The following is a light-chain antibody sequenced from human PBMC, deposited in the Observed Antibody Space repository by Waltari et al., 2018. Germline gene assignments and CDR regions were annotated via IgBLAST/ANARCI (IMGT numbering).Light chain of an antibody. J-gene: IGLJ2*01. CDR2: DVN. V-gene: IGLV2-23*02. Sequence: QSALTQPASVSGSPGKSIPISCTGPGSDLDDYSYVSWYQHHPYEPPKVILYDVNKRPSGISNRFSGSKAGNTASLTISGLQTEDEADYYCCSYAGSVVVFGGGTKLTVL. CDR1: GSDLDDYSY. CDR3: CSYAGSVVV.